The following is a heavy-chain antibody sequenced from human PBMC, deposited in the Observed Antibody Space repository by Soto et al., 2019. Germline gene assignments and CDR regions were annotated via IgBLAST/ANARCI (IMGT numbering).Heavy chain of an antibody. J-gene: IGHJ4*02. CDR1: GGSISSGGYY. D-gene: IGHD2-2*01. V-gene: IGHV4-31*03. CDR3: ARVVPAAKYFDY. CDR2: IYYSGST. Sequence: SETLSLTCTVSGGSISSGGYYWSWIRQHPGKGLEWIGYIYYSGSTYYNPSLKSRVTISVDTSKNQFSLKLSSVTAADTAVYYCARVVPAAKYFDYWGQGTLVTVSS.